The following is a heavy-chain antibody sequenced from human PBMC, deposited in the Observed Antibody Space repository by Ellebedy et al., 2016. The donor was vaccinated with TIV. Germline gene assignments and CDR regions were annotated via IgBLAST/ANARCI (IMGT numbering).Heavy chain of an antibody. CDR3: AREVEGGQGDMDV. Sequence: GESLKISCGVSGFTFSNYHMHWVRQTPGKGLEWVALIWSDGSLKYYGDSVKGRFTLPRDNSKNTVYLQMNNLRVDDTAVYYCAREVEGGQGDMDVWGHGTTVTVSS. D-gene: IGHD1-1*01. CDR2: IWSDGSLK. CDR1: GFTFSNYH. V-gene: IGHV3-33*01. J-gene: IGHJ6*02.